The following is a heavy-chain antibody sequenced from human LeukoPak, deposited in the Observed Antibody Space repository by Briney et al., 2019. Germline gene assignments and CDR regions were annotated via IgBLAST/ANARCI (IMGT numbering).Heavy chain of an antibody. D-gene: IGHD6-13*01. Sequence: SQTLSLTCAISGDSVSSNSAAWNWIRPSPPRGLEWLVRTYYRSKWYNDYAVSVKSRITINPDTSKNQFALQLNSVTPGDTAVYYCAGTPRSSQRGNWFDPWGQGTLVTVSS. V-gene: IGHV6-1*01. CDR2: TYYRSKWYN. CDR3: AGTPRSSQRGNWFDP. CDR1: GDSVSSNSAA. J-gene: IGHJ5*02.